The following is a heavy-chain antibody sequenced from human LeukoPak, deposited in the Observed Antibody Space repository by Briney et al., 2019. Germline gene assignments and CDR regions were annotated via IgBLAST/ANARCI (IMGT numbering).Heavy chain of an antibody. CDR3: ARGILGQGYFDL. Sequence: SETLSLTCTVSGGSISSYYWSWIRQTPGEGLQWIGGIKYSGSTDYNPSLKSRVTMSIDTSKNQFSLRLTSVTAADTAMYYCARGILGQGYFDLWGRDTLVTVSS. CDR1: GGSISSYY. D-gene: IGHD3/OR15-3a*01. CDR2: IKYSGST. J-gene: IGHJ2*01. V-gene: IGHV4-34*01.